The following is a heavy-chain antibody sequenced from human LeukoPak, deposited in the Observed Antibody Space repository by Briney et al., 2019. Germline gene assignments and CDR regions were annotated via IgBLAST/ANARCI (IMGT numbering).Heavy chain of an antibody. Sequence: PGGSLRLSCAASGLTFDDYAMHWLRQIPGKGLDWVSGISWDGGVIGYADSAKGRFTISRDNAKRYLYLQMNSLTTEDTAWYYCAKDVGKGVGAPSDWGQGILVTVSS. CDR1: GLTFDDYA. D-gene: IGHD1-26*01. V-gene: IGHV3-9*01. J-gene: IGHJ4*02. CDR3: AKDVGKGVGAPSD. CDR2: ISWDGGVI.